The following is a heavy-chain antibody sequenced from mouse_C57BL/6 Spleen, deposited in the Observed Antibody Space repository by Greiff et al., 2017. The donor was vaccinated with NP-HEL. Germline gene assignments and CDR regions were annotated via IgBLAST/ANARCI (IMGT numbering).Heavy chain of an antibody. V-gene: IGHV3-6*01. CDR2: ISYDGSN. Sequence: ESGPGLVKPSPSLSLTCSVTGYSITSGYYWKWIRQFPGNKLEWMGYISYDGSNNYNPSLKNRISITRDTSKNQLFLKLNSVTTEDTATYYCAREAYWGQGTLVTVSA. CDR1: GYSITSGYY. CDR3: AREAY. J-gene: IGHJ3*01.